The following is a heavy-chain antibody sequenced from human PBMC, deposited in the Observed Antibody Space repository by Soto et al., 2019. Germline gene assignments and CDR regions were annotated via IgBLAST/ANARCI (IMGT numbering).Heavy chain of an antibody. Sequence: PSETLSLTCAVYGGSFSGYYWSWIRQPPGKGLEWIGEINHSGSTNYNPSLKSRVTISVDTSKNQFSLKLSSVTAADTAVYYCARATVTSSYYFDYWGQGTLVTVSS. J-gene: IGHJ4*02. V-gene: IGHV4-34*01. CDR2: INHSGST. D-gene: IGHD4-17*01. CDR3: ARATVTSSYYFDY. CDR1: GGSFSGYY.